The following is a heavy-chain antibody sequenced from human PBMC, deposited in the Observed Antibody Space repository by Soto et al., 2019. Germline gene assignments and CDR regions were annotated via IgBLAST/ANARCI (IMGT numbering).Heavy chain of an antibody. J-gene: IGHJ3*02. V-gene: IGHV1-3*01. D-gene: IGHD2-2*01. Sequence: ASVKVSCKASGYTFTSYAMHWVRQAPGQRLEWMGWINAGNGNTKYSQKFQGRVTITRDTSASTAYMELSSLRSEDTAVYYCARRGYCISTSCYAGKKKKGDAFDIWGQGTMVTVSS. CDR3: ARRGYCISTSCYAGKKKKGDAFDI. CDR1: GYTFTSYA. CDR2: INAGNGNT.